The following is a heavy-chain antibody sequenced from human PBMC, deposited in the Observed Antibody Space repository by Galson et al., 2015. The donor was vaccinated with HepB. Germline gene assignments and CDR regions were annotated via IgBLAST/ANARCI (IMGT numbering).Heavy chain of an antibody. CDR3: ARASFGYSGYEWPLCYFDY. Sequence: SVKVSCKASGYTFTSYGISWVRQAPGQGLEWMGWISAYNGSTNYAQKLQGRVTMTTDTSTSTAYMELRSLRSDDTAVYYCARASFGYSGYEWPLCYFDYWGQGTLVTVSS. J-gene: IGHJ4*02. D-gene: IGHD5-12*01. CDR2: ISAYNGST. V-gene: IGHV1-18*01. CDR1: GYTFTSYG.